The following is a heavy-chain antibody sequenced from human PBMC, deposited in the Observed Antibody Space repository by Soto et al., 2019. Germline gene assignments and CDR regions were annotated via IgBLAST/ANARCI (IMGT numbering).Heavy chain of an antibody. CDR2: IFSNDEK. V-gene: IGHV2-26*01. J-gene: IGHJ4*02. CDR1: GFSLSNARMG. CDR3: ARLYYDSSGYYRGPVDY. Sequence: QVTLKESGPVLVKPTETLTLTCTVSGFSLSNARMGVSWIRQPPGKALEWLAHIFSNDEKSYSTSLKRRLTICKDTSKSQVVLTMTNMDPVDAATYYCARLYYDSSGYYRGPVDYWGQGALVTVSS. D-gene: IGHD3-22*01.